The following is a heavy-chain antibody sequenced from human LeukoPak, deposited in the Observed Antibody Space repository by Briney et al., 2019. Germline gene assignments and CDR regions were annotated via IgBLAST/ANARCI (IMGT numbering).Heavy chain of an antibody. J-gene: IGHJ4*02. D-gene: IGHD6-13*01. Sequence: GGSLRLSCAASGFVVSDNYMSWVRQAPGKGLEWVSLIYSDASSFYADSVKGRFTVSRDNAKNTVYLQMNSLRAEDTAVYYCGRGGKVEQLVLARWGQGSLVTVSS. CDR1: GFVVSDNY. CDR2: IYSDASS. V-gene: IGHV3-53*01. CDR3: GRGGKVEQLVLAR.